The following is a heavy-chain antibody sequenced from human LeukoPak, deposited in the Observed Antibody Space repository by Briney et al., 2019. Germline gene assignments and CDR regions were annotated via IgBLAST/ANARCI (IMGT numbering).Heavy chain of an antibody. CDR2: ISSSSSTI. CDR1: GFTFSNAW. Sequence: GGSLRLSCAASGFTFSNAWMSWVRQAPGKGPEWVSYISSSSSTIYYADSVKGRFTISRDNAKNSLYLQMNSLRAEDTAVYYCARGSYCSSTSCYRHDYWGQGTLVTVSS. CDR3: ARGSYCSSTSCYRHDY. D-gene: IGHD2-2*01. J-gene: IGHJ4*02. V-gene: IGHV3-48*04.